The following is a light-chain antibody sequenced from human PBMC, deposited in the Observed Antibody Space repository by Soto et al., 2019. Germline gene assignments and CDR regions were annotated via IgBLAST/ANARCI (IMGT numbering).Light chain of an antibody. J-gene: IGLJ1*01. CDR2: EVS. V-gene: IGLV2-14*01. CDR1: SSDVGGYNY. Sequence: QSVLTQPASVSWSPGQSITISCTGTSSDVGGYNYVSWYQQHPGKAPKLMIYEVSNRPSGVSNRFSGSKSGNTASLTISGLQAEDEADYYCSSYTSSSTLCVFGTGTKVTVL. CDR3: SSYTSSSTLCV.